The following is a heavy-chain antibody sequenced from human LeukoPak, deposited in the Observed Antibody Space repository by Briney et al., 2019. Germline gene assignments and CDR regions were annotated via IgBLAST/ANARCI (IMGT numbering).Heavy chain of an antibody. J-gene: IGHJ4*02. CDR1: GYTFIGYY. Sequence: ASVKVSCKASGYTFIGYYMHWVRQAPGQGLEWMGWINPNSGGTNYAQKFQGRVTMTRDTSISTAYMELSRLRSDDTAVYYCARERDIVATTVLDYWGQGTLVTVSS. D-gene: IGHD5-12*01. CDR3: ARERDIVATTVLDY. CDR2: INPNSGGT. V-gene: IGHV1-2*02.